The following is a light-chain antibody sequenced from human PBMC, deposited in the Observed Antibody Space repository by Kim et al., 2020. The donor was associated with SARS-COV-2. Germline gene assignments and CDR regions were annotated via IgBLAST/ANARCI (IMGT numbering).Light chain of an antibody. CDR3: QQYDNLPT. CDR2: DAS. Sequence: SASVGDRVTSTCQASQDISNYLNWYQQKPGKAPKLLIYDASNLETGVPSRFSGSGSGTDFTFTISSLQPEDIATYYCQQYDNLPTFGQGTRLEIK. J-gene: IGKJ5*01. V-gene: IGKV1-33*01. CDR1: QDISNY.